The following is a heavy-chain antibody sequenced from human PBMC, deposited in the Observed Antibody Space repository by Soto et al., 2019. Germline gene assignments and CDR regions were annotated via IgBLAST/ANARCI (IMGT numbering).Heavy chain of an antibody. V-gene: IGHV3-23*01. CDR3: AKQKTPVLDPIDYYYGMDV. CDR1: GFTFSSYA. CDR2: ISGSGGST. Sequence: EVQLLESGGGLVQPGGSLRLSCAASGFTFSSYAMSWVRQAPGKGLEWVSAISGSGGSTYYADSVKGRFTISRDNSKNPLYLQMNSLRAEDTAVYYCAKQKTPVLDPIDYYYGMDVWGQGTTVTVSS. J-gene: IGHJ6*02.